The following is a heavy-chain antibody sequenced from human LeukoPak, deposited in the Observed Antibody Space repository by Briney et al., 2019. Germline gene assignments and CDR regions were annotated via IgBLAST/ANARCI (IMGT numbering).Heavy chain of an antibody. Sequence: PGGSLRLSCATSALTLSSYSMHCVLHHPAKELEYVSAIISHGGRTYYANTVNGRFTISSKHSNNMLYLPLGSLRAEDMAAYYCARDRYYDSSGNPEGYSFDYWGQGTLVTVSS. J-gene: IGHJ4*02. D-gene: IGHD3-22*01. CDR3: ARDRYYDSSGNPEGYSFDY. CDR1: ALTLSSYS. V-gene: IGHV3-64*01. CDR2: IISHGGRT.